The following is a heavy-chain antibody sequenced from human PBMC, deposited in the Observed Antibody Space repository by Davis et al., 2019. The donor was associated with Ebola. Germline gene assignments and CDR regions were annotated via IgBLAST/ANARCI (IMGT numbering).Heavy chain of an antibody. CDR1: GYTLTELS. CDR3: ATEPLIYYGSGMDV. CDR2: FDPEDGET. Sequence: ASVKVSCKVSGYTLTELSMHWVRQAPGKGLEWMGGFDPEDGETIYAQKFQGRVTMTEDTSTDTAYMELSSLRSEDTAVYYCATEPLIYYGSGMDVWGQGTTVTVSS. V-gene: IGHV1-24*01. J-gene: IGHJ6*02. D-gene: IGHD3-10*01.